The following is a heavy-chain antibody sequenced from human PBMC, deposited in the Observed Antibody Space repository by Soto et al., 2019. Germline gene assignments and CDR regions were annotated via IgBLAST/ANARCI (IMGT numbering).Heavy chain of an antibody. Sequence: GGSLRLSCASSGGPFSSYAMSWVRQAPGKGLEWVSAISGSGGSTYYADSVKGRFTISRDNSKNTLYLQMNSLRAEDTAVYYCAKDSFVVVPAGDAFDIWGQGTMVTVSS. V-gene: IGHV3-23*01. J-gene: IGHJ3*02. CDR2: ISGSGGST. CDR1: GGPFSSYA. D-gene: IGHD2-2*01. CDR3: AKDSFVVVPAGDAFDI.